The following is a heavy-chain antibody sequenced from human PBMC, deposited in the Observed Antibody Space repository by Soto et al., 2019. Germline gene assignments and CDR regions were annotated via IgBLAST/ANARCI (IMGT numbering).Heavy chain of an antibody. CDR3: ARDPSNAYCSGGSCYSLYFDY. CDR2: INAGNGNT. D-gene: IGHD2-15*01. CDR1: GYTFTSYA. Sequence: ASVKVSSKASGYTFTSYAMHWVRQAPGQRLERMGWINAGNGNTKYSQKFQGRVTITRDTSASTAYMELSSLRSEDTAVYYCARDPSNAYCSGGSCYSLYFDYWGQGTLVTVSS. V-gene: IGHV1-3*01. J-gene: IGHJ4*02.